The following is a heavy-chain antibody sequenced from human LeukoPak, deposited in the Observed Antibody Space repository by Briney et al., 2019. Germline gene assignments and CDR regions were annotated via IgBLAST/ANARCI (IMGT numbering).Heavy chain of an antibody. CDR1: GGSISGNSYY. D-gene: IGHD3-22*01. J-gene: IGHJ4*02. CDR3: ARDYDSSGNYFDY. CDR2: IYHSGST. Sequence: MSSETPSLTCTVSGGSISGNSYYWGWIRQPPGKGLEWIGSIYHSGSTYYNPSLKSRVTISVDRSKNQFSLKLSSVTAADTAVYYCARDYDSSGNYFDYWGQGTLVTVSS. V-gene: IGHV4-39*07.